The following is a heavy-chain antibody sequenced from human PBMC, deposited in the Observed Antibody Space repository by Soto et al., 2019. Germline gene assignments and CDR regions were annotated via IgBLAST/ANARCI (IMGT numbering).Heavy chain of an antibody. V-gene: IGHV3-74*01. CDR2: INSDGSIT. Sequence: GGSLRLSCAASGFTFSSYWMHWVRQAPGKGLVWVSRINSDGSITTYADSVKGRFTISRDNTKNTLYVQMNSLRAEDTAVYYCARVLGAGAFDIWGQGTMVTVSS. CDR1: GFTFSSYW. D-gene: IGHD3-10*01. CDR3: ARVLGAGAFDI. J-gene: IGHJ3*02.